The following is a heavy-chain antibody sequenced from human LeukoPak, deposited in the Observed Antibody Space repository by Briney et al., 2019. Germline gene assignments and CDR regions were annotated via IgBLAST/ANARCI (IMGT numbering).Heavy chain of an antibody. CDR3: ARHCSSTSCSLLHYYYYGMDV. D-gene: IGHD2-2*01. CDR1: GGTFSSYA. V-gene: IGHV1-69*04. Sequence: SVKVSCKASGGTFSSYAISWVRQAPGQGLEWMGRIIPILGIANYAQKFQGRVTITADKSTSTAYMELSSLRSEDTAVYYCARHCSSTSCSLLHYYYYGMDVWGQGTTVTVSS. CDR2: IIPILGIA. J-gene: IGHJ6*02.